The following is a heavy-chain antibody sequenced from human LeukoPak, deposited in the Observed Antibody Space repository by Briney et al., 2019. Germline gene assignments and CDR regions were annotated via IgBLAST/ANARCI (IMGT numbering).Heavy chain of an antibody. CDR2: INPNSGDT. D-gene: IGHD3-10*01. V-gene: IGHV1-2*02. CDR1: GYTFTVYY. Sequence: ASVKVSCKASGYTFTVYYMHWVRQAPGQGLEWMGSINPNSGDTKYAQNFQGRVTMTRDTSIDTPYMELSSLRSDDTAVYYCARVGFERPRSSITVVRGVIRPNAFDLWGQGTMVTVSS. J-gene: IGHJ3*01. CDR3: ARVGFERPRSSITVVRGVIRPNAFDL.